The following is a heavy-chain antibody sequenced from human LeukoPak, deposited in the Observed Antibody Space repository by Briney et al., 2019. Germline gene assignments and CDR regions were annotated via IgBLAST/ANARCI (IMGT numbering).Heavy chain of an antibody. CDR1: GGSISSYY. CDR3: ARGDSKIIRGPRPKYNWFDP. J-gene: IGHJ5*02. CDR2: INHSGST. Sequence: SETLSLTCTVSGGSISSYYWSWIRQPPGKGLEWIGEINHSGSTNYNPSLKSRVTISVDTSKNQFSLKLSSVTAADTAVYYCARGDSKIIRGPRPKYNWFDPWGQGTLVTVSS. D-gene: IGHD3-10*01. V-gene: IGHV4-34*01.